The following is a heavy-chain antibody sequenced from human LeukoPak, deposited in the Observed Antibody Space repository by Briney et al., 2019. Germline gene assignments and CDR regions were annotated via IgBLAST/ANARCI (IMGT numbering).Heavy chain of an antibody. CDR2: VHYGGST. J-gene: IGHJ4*02. D-gene: IGHD6-19*01. Sequence: SETLSLTCTVSGGSINAYYWSWVRQSPGKGLEWIGYVHYGGSTNYNPSLKSRVTISVDASKNHFSLRLTSMTAADTAVYYCVNLLHDSNGHYYFDYWGQGTLVSVSS. CDR1: GGSINAYY. V-gene: IGHV4-59*01. CDR3: VNLLHDSNGHYYFDY.